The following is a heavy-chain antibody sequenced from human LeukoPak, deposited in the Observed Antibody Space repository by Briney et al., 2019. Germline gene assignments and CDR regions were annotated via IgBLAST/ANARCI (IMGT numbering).Heavy chain of an antibody. J-gene: IGHJ4*02. CDR3: AGCAHYSSSWYLAKFDY. Sequence: GGSLGLSCAASGFTFSSYWMSWVRQAPGKGLEWVANIKQDGSEKYYVDSVKGRFTISRDNAKNPLYLQMNSLRAEDTAVYYCAGCAHYSSSWYLAKFDYWGQGTLVTVSS. V-gene: IGHV3-7*03. D-gene: IGHD6-13*01. CDR2: IKQDGSEK. CDR1: GFTFSSYW.